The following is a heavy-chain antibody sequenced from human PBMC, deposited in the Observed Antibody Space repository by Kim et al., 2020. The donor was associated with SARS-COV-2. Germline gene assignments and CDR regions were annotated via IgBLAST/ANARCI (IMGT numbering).Heavy chain of an antibody. CDR2: ISSSSSYI. D-gene: IGHD4-17*01. CDR3: ARDYFGLVTTFMTEIDY. Sequence: GGSLRLSCAASGFTFSSYSMNWVRQAPGKGLEWVSSISSSSSYIYYADSVKGRFTISRDNAKNSLYLQMNSLRAEDTAVYYCARDYFGLVTTFMTEIDYWGQGTLVTVSS. CDR1: GFTFSSYS. V-gene: IGHV3-21*01. J-gene: IGHJ4*02.